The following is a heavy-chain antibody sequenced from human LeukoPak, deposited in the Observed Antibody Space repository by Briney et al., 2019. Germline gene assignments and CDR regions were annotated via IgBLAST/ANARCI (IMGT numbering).Heavy chain of an antibody. CDR1: GFTFSSYD. V-gene: IGHV3-13*04. CDR2: IGTAGDT. J-gene: IGHJ6*02. CDR3: AREPRWFGDLYGMDV. D-gene: IGHD3-10*01. Sequence: PGGSLRLSCAASGFTFSSYDMHWVRQATGKGLEWVSAIGTAGDTYYPGSVKGRFTISRENAKNSLYLQMNSLRAGDTAVYYCAREPRWFGDLYGMDVWGQGTTVTVSS.